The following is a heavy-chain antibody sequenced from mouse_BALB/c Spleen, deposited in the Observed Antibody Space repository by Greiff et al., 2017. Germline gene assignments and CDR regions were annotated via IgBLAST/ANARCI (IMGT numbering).Heavy chain of an antibody. V-gene: IGHV1-77*01. CDR1: GYTFTDYV. CDR3: ARVYYGYDEGYYYAMDY. CDR2: IYPGSGST. J-gene: IGHJ4*01. D-gene: IGHD2-2*01. Sequence: QVQLQQSGPELVKPGASVKMSCKASGYTFTDYVISWVKQRTGQGLEWIGEIYPGSGSTYYNEKFKGKATLTADKSSNTAYMQLSSLTSEDSAVYFCARVYYGYDEGYYYAMDYWGQGTSVTVSS.